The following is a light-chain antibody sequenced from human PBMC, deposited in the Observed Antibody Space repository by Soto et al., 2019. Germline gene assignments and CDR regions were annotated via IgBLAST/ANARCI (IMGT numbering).Light chain of an antibody. CDR2: GAS. J-gene: IGKJ1*01. CDR1: QSVSTTY. Sequence: PGERATLACRASQSVSTTYLAWYQQKPGQAPRLLIYGASSRAADIPDRFSGSGSGTDFTLTISRLEPEDFAVYYCQQYGSSSWTFGQGTKVEIK. V-gene: IGKV3-20*01. CDR3: QQYGSSSWT.